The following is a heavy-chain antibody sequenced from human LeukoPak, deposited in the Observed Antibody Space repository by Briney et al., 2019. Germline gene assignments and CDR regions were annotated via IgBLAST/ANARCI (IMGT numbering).Heavy chain of an antibody. CDR1: GFTFSSYS. V-gene: IGHV3-21*01. CDR2: ISSSSSYI. CDR3: ARVSNWVNTAMANFDY. Sequence: GGSLRLSCAASGFTFSSYSMNWVRQAPGKGLEWVSSISSSSSYIYYADSVKGRSTISRDNAKNSLYLQMNSLRAEDTAVYYCARVSNWVNTAMANFDYWGQGTLVTVSS. D-gene: IGHD5-18*01. J-gene: IGHJ4*02.